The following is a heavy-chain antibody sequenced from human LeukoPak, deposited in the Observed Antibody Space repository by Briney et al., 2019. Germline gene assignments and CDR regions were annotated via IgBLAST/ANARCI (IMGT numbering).Heavy chain of an antibody. CDR3: ARRHGSGWFYFDY. CDR1: GFTFSTYG. D-gene: IGHD6-19*01. J-gene: IGHJ4*02. V-gene: IGHV3-48*01. CDR2: FSDSRSTI. Sequence: PGGSLRLSCAASGFTFSTYGMNWVRQAPGKGLEWVSYFSDSRSTIYYADSVKGRFTISRGNAQNSLYLQMNSLRAEDTAVYYCARRHGSGWFYFDYWGQGTLVTVSS.